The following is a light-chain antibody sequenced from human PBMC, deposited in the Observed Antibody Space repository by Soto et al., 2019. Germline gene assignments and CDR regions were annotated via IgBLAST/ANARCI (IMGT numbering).Light chain of an antibody. CDR1: QSISSSY. CDR2: GAS. Sequence: EIVLTQSPGTLSLSPGERATLSCRASQSISSSYLAWYQQRPGQAPRLLIYGASSRATGIPDRFSGSGSGTGFTLTISRLEPEDFAVYYCQQYGDSAYTFGQGTKLVIK. J-gene: IGKJ2*01. CDR3: QQYGDSAYT. V-gene: IGKV3-20*01.